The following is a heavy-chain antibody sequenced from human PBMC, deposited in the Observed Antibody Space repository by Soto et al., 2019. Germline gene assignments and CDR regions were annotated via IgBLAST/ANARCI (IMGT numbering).Heavy chain of an antibody. Sequence: QVQLVQSGAEVKKPGSSVKVSCKASGGTFSRYSITWVRQAPGHGLEWIGRIIPIFGIASYAQKFQGRDTITADESTSTAYTEMSSLRSDDTAVYYCAREDRDRETGLVPAAIDGMDVWGQGTTVTVSS. J-gene: IGHJ6*02. CDR3: AREDRDRETGLVPAAIDGMDV. V-gene: IGHV1-69*08. CDR2: IIPIFGIA. D-gene: IGHD2-2*01. CDR1: GGTFSRYS.